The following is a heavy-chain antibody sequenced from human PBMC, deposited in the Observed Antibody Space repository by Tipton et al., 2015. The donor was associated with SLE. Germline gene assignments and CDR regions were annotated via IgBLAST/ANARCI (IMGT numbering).Heavy chain of an antibody. J-gene: IGHJ4*02. CDR1: GDSLLSGAHY. Sequence: TLSLTCTVSGDSLLSGAHYWGWVRQHPGKGLEWIGNIFYNGSTYYNPSLESRVTISIDRSQNKFSLSLTSMTAADTAVYYCARQSAVGPGADSWGLGTLVTVSS. CDR3: ARQSAVGPGADS. CDR2: IFYNGST. D-gene: IGHD2-2*01. V-gene: IGHV4-31*03.